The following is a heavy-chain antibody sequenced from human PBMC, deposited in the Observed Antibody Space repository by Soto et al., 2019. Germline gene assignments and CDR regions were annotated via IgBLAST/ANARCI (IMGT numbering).Heavy chain of an antibody. J-gene: IGHJ5*02. CDR2: INPNSGGT. D-gene: IGHD3-22*01. CDR1: GYTFTGYY. V-gene: IGHV1-2*02. Sequence: VKVSCKASGYTFTGYYMHWVRQAPGQGLEWMGWINPNSGGTNYARKFQGRVTMTRDTSISTAYMELSRLRSDDTAVYYCARDYYDSSGPPSPWGQGTLVTVSS. CDR3: ARDYYDSSGPPSP.